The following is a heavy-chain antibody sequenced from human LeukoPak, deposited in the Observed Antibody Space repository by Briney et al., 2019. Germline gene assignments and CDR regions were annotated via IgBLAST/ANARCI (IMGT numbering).Heavy chain of an antibody. CDR3: ARAGLTGSKVAFDV. CDR2: INTDTGNP. J-gene: IGHJ3*01. D-gene: IGHD1-20*01. V-gene: IGHV7-4-1*02. Sequence: ASVKVSCKASGYTFTSYDINWVRQAPGQGLEWMGWINTDTGNPTYAQGFTGHYVFSLDTSVSTAYLQIISLKAEDTAVYYCARAGLTGSKVAFDVWGQGTMVTVSS. CDR1: GYTFTSYD.